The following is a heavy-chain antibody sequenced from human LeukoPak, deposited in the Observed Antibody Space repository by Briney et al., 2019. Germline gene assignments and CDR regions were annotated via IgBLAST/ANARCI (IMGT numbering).Heavy chain of an antibody. D-gene: IGHD3-10*01. Sequence: GGSLRLSCAASGFTFSIYEMSWVRQAPGKGLEWVSTISGSGDNTYYADSVKGRFTISRDNSKNTLYLQMNSLRAEDTAVYYCARVTYGSGTYGAFDYWGQGTLVTVSS. CDR1: GFTFSIYE. CDR2: ISGSGDNT. V-gene: IGHV3-23*01. CDR3: ARVTYGSGTYGAFDY. J-gene: IGHJ4*02.